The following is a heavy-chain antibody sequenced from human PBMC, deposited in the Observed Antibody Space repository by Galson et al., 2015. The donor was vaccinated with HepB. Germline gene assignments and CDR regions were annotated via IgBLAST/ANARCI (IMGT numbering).Heavy chain of an antibody. CDR3: ARGKNSYDG. Sequence: LRLSCAASGFIFSGYWMHWVRQAPGKGLVWVSRINSDGSTTSYADSVKGRFTISRDNAKNTLYLQMNSLRAEDTAVYYCARGKNSYDGWGQGTLVTVSS. V-gene: IGHV3-74*01. CDR1: GFIFSGYW. CDR2: INSDGSTT. J-gene: IGHJ4*02. D-gene: IGHD5-18*01.